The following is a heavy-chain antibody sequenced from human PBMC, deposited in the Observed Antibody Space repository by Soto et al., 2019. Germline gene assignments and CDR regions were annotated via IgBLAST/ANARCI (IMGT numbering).Heavy chain of an antibody. D-gene: IGHD3-3*01. CDR2: IDPSDSYT. CDR3: AGPRSRRYDFWSGYYSTNYYYGMDV. CDR1: GYSFTSYW. J-gene: IGHJ6*02. V-gene: IGHV5-10-1*01. Sequence: PGESLKISCKGSGYSFTSYWISWVRQMPGKGLEWMGRIDPSDSYTNYSPSFQGHVTISADKSISTAYLQWSSLKASDTAMYYCAGPRSRRYDFWSGYYSTNYYYGMDVWGQGTTVTVSS.